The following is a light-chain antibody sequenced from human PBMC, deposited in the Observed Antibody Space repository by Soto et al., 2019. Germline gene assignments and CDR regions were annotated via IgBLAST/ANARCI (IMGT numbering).Light chain of an antibody. CDR3: SSYAGSNSYV. V-gene: IGLV2-8*01. CDR1: SSDVGGYNY. J-gene: IGLJ1*01. CDR2: DVS. Sequence: QSALTQPPSASESPGQSVTISCTGTSSDVGGYNYVSWYQQHPGKAPKLMIYDVSKRPSGVPDRFSGSKSGNTASLTVYGLQAGDEADYYCSSYAGSNSYVSGTGTKLTVL.